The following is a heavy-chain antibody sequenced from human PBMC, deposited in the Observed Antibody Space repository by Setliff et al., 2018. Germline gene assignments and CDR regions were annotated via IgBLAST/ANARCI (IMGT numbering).Heavy chain of an antibody. CDR1: GYTFTNYA. CDR2: INGGNGNT. CDR3: ARDGIAARPGADY. Sequence: ASVKVSCKASGYTFTNYALHWLRQAPGQRLEWMAYINGGNGNTHYSQKFRGRVTVTRDTSASTAYMELSSLRSEDTAVYYCARDGIAARPGADYWGQGTLVTVSS. V-gene: IGHV1-3*01. J-gene: IGHJ4*02. D-gene: IGHD6-6*01.